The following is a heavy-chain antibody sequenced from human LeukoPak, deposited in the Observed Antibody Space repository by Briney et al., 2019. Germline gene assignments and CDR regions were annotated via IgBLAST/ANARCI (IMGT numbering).Heavy chain of an antibody. V-gene: IGHV1-18*01. CDR2: IRIYYGKT. J-gene: IGHJ4*02. D-gene: IGHD3-10*01. CDR3: ATVYSTNYYGSGDRPFLFDY. Sequence: ASVKVCGYSAGSTFTSYGFTRGRGSPGQGLGGRGWIRIYYGKTNHAQKLQDRGTMTTDTSTSTAYMELTSLKSHDTAVYYCATVYSTNYYGSGDRPFLFDYWGQGTVVTVSS. CDR1: GSTFTSYG.